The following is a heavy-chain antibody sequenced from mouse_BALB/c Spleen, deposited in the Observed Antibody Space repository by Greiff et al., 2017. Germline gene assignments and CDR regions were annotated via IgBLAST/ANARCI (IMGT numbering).Heavy chain of an antibody. Sequence: VQLQQPGAELVKPGASVKLSCKASGYTFTSYWMHWVKQRPGQGLEWIGEINPSNGRTNYNEKFKSKATLTVDKSYSTAYMQLSSLTSEDSAVYDCARAGVGSPLWDAMDYWGQGTSVTVSS. CDR3: ARAGVGSPLWDAMDY. V-gene: IGHV1S81*02. D-gene: IGHD1-1*02. J-gene: IGHJ4*01. CDR2: INPSNGRT. CDR1: GYTFTSYW.